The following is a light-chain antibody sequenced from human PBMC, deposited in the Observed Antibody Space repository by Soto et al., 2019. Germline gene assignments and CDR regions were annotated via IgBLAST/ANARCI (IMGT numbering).Light chain of an antibody. CDR1: SSDVGTYTY. CDR3: CSYAGSYTHV. V-gene: IGLV2-11*01. CDR2: DVI. Sequence: QSVLTRPRSVPGSPGQSVTISCTGTSSDVGTYTYVSWYQQHPGKAPKLIIYDVIKRPSGVPDRFSGSKSGNTASLTISGLQAEDEADYYCCSYAGSYTHVFGTGTKVTVL. J-gene: IGLJ1*01.